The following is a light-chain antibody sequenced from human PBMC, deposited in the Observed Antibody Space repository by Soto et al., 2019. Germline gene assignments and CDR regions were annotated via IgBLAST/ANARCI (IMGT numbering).Light chain of an antibody. Sequence: QSVLTQPASVSGSPGQSITISCTGTSSDVGAYNYVSWYQQHPGKAPKLMIYDVSNRPSGVSNRFSGSKSGNTASLTISGLQAEDEADYYCTSYTPGSTLVFGTGTKVTVL. CDR1: SSDVGAYNY. J-gene: IGLJ1*01. CDR3: TSYTPGSTLV. CDR2: DVS. V-gene: IGLV2-14*03.